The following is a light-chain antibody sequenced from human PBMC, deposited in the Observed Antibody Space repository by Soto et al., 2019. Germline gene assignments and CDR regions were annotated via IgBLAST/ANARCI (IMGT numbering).Light chain of an antibody. CDR1: SSNIGKNS. J-gene: IGLJ3*02. Sequence: QSVLTQPPSASGTPGQRVTISCSGSSSNIGKNSVNWYQQFPGTAPKLLIYRNNQRPSGVPDRFSGSKSGTSASLAISGLHSEDEADYYCSVWDDSLDGRVFGGGTKVTVL. CDR2: RNN. V-gene: IGLV1-44*01. CDR3: SVWDDSLDGRV.